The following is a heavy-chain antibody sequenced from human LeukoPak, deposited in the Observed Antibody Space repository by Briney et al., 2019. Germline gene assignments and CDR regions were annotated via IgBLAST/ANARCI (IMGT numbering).Heavy chain of an antibody. V-gene: IGHV1-18*01. Sequence: GASVKVSCKASGYTFTSYGISWVRQAPGQGLEWMGWISAYNGNTNYAQKLQGRVTMTTDTSTSTAYMELRSLRSEDTAVYYCARGQSTYYDILTGYTNWFDPWGQGTLVTVSS. J-gene: IGHJ5*02. CDR2: ISAYNGNT. D-gene: IGHD3-9*01. CDR1: GYTFTSYG. CDR3: ARGQSTYYDILTGYTNWFDP.